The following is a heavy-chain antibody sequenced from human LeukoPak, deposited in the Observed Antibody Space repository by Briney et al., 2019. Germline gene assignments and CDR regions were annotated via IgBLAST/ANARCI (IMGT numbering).Heavy chain of an antibody. CDR2: IFHSGST. Sequence: SETLSLTCTVSGGSISSSYWSWIRQSPGKGLEWIGDIFHSGSTNYNPSLKCRVTISVDTSKNQFSLKLTSVTAADTAVYHCARGGGGYAFDYWGQGTLVTVSS. CDR1: GGSISSSY. D-gene: IGHD3-16*01. CDR3: ARGGGGYAFDY. J-gene: IGHJ4*02. V-gene: IGHV4-59*01.